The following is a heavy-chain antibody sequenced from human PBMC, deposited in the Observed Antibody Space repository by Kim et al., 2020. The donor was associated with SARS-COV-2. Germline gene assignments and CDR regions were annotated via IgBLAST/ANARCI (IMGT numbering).Heavy chain of an antibody. CDR3: ARDLNSYRYDS. D-gene: IGHD2-21*01. CDR1: GYSISNPGYY. J-gene: IGHJ5*01. Sequence: SETLSLTCTVSGYSISNPGYYWSWIRQQPGKGLEWIGFIYYTGSSSYNPSLASRVLISVDPSKNQFSLSLSSVTAADSAIYYCARDLNSYRYDSWGQGTLVTVSS. CDR2: IYYTGSS. V-gene: IGHV4-31*03.